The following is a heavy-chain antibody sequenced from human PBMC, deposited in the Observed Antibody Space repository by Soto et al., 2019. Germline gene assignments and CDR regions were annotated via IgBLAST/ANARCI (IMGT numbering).Heavy chain of an antibody. CDR2: IWYDGSNK. CDR1: GFTFNTYG. V-gene: IGHV3-33*01. Sequence: GGSLRVSCTTSGFTFNTYGMHWGRQAPGKGLEWVAIIWYDGSNKYYADSVKGRFTISRDNSKNTLYLQMNSLRAEDTALYYCARADCTGAYCYSWPFNYGVDVWGQGTTVTVSS. CDR3: ARADCTGAYCYSWPFNYGVDV. D-gene: IGHD2-15*01. J-gene: IGHJ6*02.